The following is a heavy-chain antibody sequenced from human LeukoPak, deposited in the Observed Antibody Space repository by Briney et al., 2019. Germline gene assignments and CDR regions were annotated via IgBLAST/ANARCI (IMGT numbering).Heavy chain of an antibody. D-gene: IGHD3-9*01. CDR3: STNDTYYDILTGYDHYFDY. CDR1: GFTFSNAW. Sequence: PGGSLRLSCAASGFTFSNAWMSWVRQVPGKGLEWVGRIKSKSDGGTIDYAAPVKGRFTISRDDSKNTLYLQMNRLKTEDTAVYYCSTNDTYYDILTGYDHYFDYWGQGTLVTVSS. V-gene: IGHV3-15*01. J-gene: IGHJ4*02. CDR2: IKSKSDGGTI.